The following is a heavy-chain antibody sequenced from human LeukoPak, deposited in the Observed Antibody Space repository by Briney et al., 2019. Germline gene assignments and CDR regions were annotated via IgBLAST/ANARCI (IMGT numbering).Heavy chain of an antibody. CDR1: GYTFTGYY. J-gene: IGHJ3*02. CDR3: ARISGVVLRYFDYHDAFDI. V-gene: IGHV1-2*02. Sequence: GASVKVSCKASGYTFTGYYMHWVRQAPGQGLEWMGWINPNSGGTNYAQKFQGRVTMTRDTSISTAYMELSRLRSDDTAVYYCARISGVVLRYFDYHDAFDIWGQGTMVTVSS. CDR2: INPNSGGT. D-gene: IGHD3-9*01.